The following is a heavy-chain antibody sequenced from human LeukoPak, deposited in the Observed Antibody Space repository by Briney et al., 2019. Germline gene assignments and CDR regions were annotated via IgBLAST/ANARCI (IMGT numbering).Heavy chain of an antibody. J-gene: IGHJ4*02. CDR3: ARDGPTYYYDSSGRSGYYFDY. CDR2: ISGSGGST. V-gene: IGHV3-23*01. CDR1: GFTFSSYA. D-gene: IGHD3-22*01. Sequence: GGSLRLSCAASGFTFSSYAMSWVRQAPGKGLEWVSAISGSGGSTYYADSVKGRFTISRDNSKNTLYLQMNSLRAEDTAVYYCARDGPTYYYDSSGRSGYYFDYWGQGTLVTVSS.